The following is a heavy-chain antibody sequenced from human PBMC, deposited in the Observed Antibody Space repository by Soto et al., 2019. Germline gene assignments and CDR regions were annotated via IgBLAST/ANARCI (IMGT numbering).Heavy chain of an antibody. Sequence: PGGSLRLSCAASGFTFSTYSMNWVRQAPGKGLEWLSYISTAGTYTNYADSVRGRFTISRDNADNSVSLQMNSLRAEDTAVYYCARYDISYYGLDVWGQGTTVTVSS. CDR1: GFTFSTYS. V-gene: IGHV3-21*05. J-gene: IGHJ6*02. CDR2: ISTAGTYT. CDR3: ARYDISYYGLDV. D-gene: IGHD3-9*01.